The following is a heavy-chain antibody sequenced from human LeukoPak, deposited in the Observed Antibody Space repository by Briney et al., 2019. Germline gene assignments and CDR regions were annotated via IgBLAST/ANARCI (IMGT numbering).Heavy chain of an antibody. V-gene: IGHV3-30-3*01. CDR1: GFTFSSYA. J-gene: IGHJ4*02. D-gene: IGHD4-23*01. CDR3: ARGPTRFSVMTTVDHGDFDY. CDR2: ISYDGSNK. Sequence: SGGSLRLSCAAPGFTFSSYAMHWVRQAPGKGLEWVAVISYDGSNKYYADSVKGRFTISRDNSKNTLYLQMNSLRAEDTAVYYCARGPTRFSVMTTVDHGDFDYWGQGTLVTVSS.